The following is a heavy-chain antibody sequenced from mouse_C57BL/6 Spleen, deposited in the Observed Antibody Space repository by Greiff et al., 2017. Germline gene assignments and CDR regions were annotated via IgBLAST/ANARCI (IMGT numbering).Heavy chain of an antibody. D-gene: IGHD2-2*01. Sequence: VKLQESGAELVKPGASVKISCKASGYAFSSYWMNWVKQRPGKGLEWIGQIYPGDGDTNYNGKFKGKATLTADKSSSTAYMQLSSLTSEDSAVYFCARPYGYDAVYAMDYWGQGTSVTVSS. CDR3: ARPYGYDAVYAMDY. CDR1: GYAFSSYW. CDR2: IYPGDGDT. J-gene: IGHJ4*01. V-gene: IGHV1-80*01.